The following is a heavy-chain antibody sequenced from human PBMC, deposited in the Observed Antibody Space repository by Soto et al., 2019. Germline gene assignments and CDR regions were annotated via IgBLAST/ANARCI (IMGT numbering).Heavy chain of an antibody. Sequence: EVQLLESGGGLVQPGGYLRLSCAASGFTFTSYAMTWFRQAPGKGLEWVSTISGSGSSTYYADSVKGRFAISRDTSNNTLYLQMNSLRAEDTALYYCAKDSSSAAEIDYWGQGTLVTVSS. CDR3: AKDSSSAAEIDY. CDR1: GFTFTSYA. J-gene: IGHJ4*02. CDR2: ISGSGSST. D-gene: IGHD6-6*01. V-gene: IGHV3-23*01.